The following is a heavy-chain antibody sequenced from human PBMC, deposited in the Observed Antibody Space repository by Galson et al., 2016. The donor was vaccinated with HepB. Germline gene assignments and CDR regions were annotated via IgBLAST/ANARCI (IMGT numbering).Heavy chain of an antibody. D-gene: IGHD3-3*01. CDR2: ISYDGTNR. V-gene: IGHV3-30*18. CDR1: GFTFSGYG. CDR3: AKEIFGVANYYYGLDV. Sequence: SLRLSCAASGFTFSGYGMHWVRQAPGKGLEWVAVISYDGTNRDYADSVKGRLTISRDNSENTLYLQMDSLRADDTAVYFCAKEIFGVANYYYGLDVWGQGTTVTVSS. J-gene: IGHJ6*02.